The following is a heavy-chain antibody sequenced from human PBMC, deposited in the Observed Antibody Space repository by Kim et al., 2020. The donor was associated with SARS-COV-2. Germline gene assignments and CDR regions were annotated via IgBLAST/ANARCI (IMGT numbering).Heavy chain of an antibody. CDR2: ICWNSGSI. J-gene: IGHJ3*02. CDR3: ANLGGENYDIRVYLRRGLLVDI. Sequence: GGSLRLSCAASGFTFDDYAMHWVRQAPGKGLEWVSGICWNSGSIGYADSVKGRFTISRDNAKNSLYLQMNSLRAEDTALYYCANLGGENYDIRVYLRRGLLVDIWGQGTMVTVSS. V-gene: IGHV3-9*01. D-gene: IGHD3-9*01. CDR1: GFTFDDYA.